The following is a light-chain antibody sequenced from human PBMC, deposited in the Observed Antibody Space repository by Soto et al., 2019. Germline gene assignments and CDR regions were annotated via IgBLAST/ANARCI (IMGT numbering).Light chain of an antibody. J-gene: IGLJ1*01. Sequence: QSVLTQPPSVSVAPGQRVTISCTGSGFNIGSNYDVHWYQQLPGTAPKLLIYGNNHRPSGVPDRFSASKSGFTASLAITGLQAEDEADYFCQSYDRGLTAVLFGTGTKLTVL. CDR2: GNN. CDR3: QSYDRGLTAVL. V-gene: IGLV1-40*01. CDR1: GFNIGSNYD.